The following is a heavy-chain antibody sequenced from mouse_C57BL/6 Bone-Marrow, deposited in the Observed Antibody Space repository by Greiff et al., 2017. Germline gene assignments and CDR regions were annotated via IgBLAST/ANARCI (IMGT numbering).Heavy chain of an antibody. D-gene: IGHD1-1*02. CDR1: GFTFTDYY. CDR2: IRHKANGYTT. CDR3: ASHYAGAMDY. V-gene: IGHV7-3*01. J-gene: IGHJ4*01. Sequence: EVQLVESGGGLVQPGGSLSLSCAASGFTFTDYYMSWVRQTPGKALEWLGFIRHKANGYTTEYSASVKGRFTISRDNSQSILYLQMNALRAEDSATYYCASHYAGAMDYWGQGTSVTVSS.